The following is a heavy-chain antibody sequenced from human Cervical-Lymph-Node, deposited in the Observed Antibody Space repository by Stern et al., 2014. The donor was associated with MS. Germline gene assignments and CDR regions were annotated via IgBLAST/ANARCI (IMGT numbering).Heavy chain of an antibody. CDR3: ARAVLGASYYFDY. J-gene: IGHJ4*01. CDR1: GGSIRSYY. D-gene: IGHD3-10*01. Sequence: VPLVESGPGLVKPSETLSLTCTVFGGSIRSYYWSWIRQPPGKGLQWIVSIYYSGSTNYDPSLKSRLTISVDTSRNHFSLQLTSVTSADTAVYYCARAVLGASYYFDYWGHGSLVTVSS. CDR2: IYYSGST. V-gene: IGHV4-59*01.